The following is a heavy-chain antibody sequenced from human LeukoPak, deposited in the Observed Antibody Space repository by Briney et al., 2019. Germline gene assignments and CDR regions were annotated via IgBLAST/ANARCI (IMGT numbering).Heavy chain of an antibody. J-gene: IGHJ4*02. CDR2: INHSGST. CDR3: ASETGDY. D-gene: IGHD1-14*01. V-gene: IGHV4-34*01. Sequence: PSETLSLTCAVYGGSFSGYYWSWIRQPPGKGLEWIGEINHSGSTNYNPSLKSRVTISVDTSKNQFSLKLSSVTAADTAVYYCASETGDYWGQGTLVAVSS. CDR1: GGSFSGYY.